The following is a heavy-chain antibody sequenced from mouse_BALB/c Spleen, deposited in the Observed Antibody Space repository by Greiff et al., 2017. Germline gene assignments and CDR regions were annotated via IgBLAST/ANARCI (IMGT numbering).Heavy chain of an antibody. J-gene: IGHJ4*01. CDR2: ISYSGST. D-gene: IGHD2-3*01. Sequence: EVKLMESGPGLVKPSQSLSLTCTVTGYSITSDYAWNWIRQFPGNKLEWMGYISYSGSTSYNPSLKSRISITRDTSKNQFFLQLNSVTTEDTATYYCARSDGYYRVFYAMDYWGQGTSVTVSS. V-gene: IGHV3-2*02. CDR1: GYSITSDYA. CDR3: ARSDGYYRVFYAMDY.